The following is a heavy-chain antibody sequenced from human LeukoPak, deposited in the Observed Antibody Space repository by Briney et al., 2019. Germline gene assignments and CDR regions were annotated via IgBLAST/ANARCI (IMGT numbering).Heavy chain of an antibody. V-gene: IGHV3-30*18. CDR3: ANTPLTMMDDAFDI. CDR2: ISYDGSNK. D-gene: IGHD3-22*01. J-gene: IGHJ3*02. Sequence: PGGSLRLSCAASGITFSSYGMHWVRQAPGKGLEWVAVISYDGSNKYYADSVKGRFTISRDNSKNTLYLQMNSLRAEDTAVYYCANTPLTMMDDAFDIWGQGTMVTVSS. CDR1: GITFSSYG.